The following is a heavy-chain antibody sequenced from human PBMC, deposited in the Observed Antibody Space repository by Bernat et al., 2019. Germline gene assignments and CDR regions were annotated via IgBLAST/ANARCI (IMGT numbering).Heavy chain of an antibody. CDR3: ARALGYSFGSHFDY. J-gene: IGHJ4*02. CDR1: GFTFSSYG. Sequence: QVQLVESGGGVVQPGRSLRLSCAASGFTFSSYGMHWVRQAPGKGLEWVAVIWYDGSNKYYADSVKGRFTISRDNSKNTLYLQMNSLRAEDTAVYYGARALGYSFGSHFDYWGQGTLVTVSS. V-gene: IGHV3-33*01. D-gene: IGHD5-18*01. CDR2: IWYDGSNK.